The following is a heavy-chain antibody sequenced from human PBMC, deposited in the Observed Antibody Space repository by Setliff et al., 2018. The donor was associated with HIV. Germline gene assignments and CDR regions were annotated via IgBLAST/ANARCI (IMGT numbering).Heavy chain of an antibody. D-gene: IGHD7-27*01. CDR1: GFTFSSYA. J-gene: IGHJ4*02. CDR3: AKNWGSRGIWGVFDY. CDR2: MSGSGGST. V-gene: IGHV3-23*01. Sequence: GGSLRLSCAASGFTFSSYAMTWVRQAPGKGLEWVSVMSGSGGSTYSADSVKGRFTISRDNSKNTLYLQMNSLRAEDTAIYYCAKNWGSRGIWGVFDYWGQGTLVTVSS.